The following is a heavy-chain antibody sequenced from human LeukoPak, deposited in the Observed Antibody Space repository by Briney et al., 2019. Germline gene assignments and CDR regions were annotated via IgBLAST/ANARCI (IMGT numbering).Heavy chain of an antibody. CDR2: MTSSNTI. V-gene: IGHV3-69-1*01. Sequence: GSLRLSCAASGFTFSSYSMNWVRQAPGKGLEWVATMTSSNTIYYADSVKGRFTISRDNAENSVYLQMNSLRDEDTAVYSCARAQTMFWEFDGFDIWGRGTKVSVSS. D-gene: IGHD3-10*02. J-gene: IGHJ3*02. CDR1: GFTFSSYS. CDR3: ARAQTMFWEFDGFDI.